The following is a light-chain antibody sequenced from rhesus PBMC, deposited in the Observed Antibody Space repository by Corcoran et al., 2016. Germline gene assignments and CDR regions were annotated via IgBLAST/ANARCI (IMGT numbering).Light chain of an antibody. Sequence: QSAPTQPPSVSGSPGQSVTISCTGTSSDVGGYNYVSWYQQHPGKAPKLMIYDVSKWPSGVSDRFSGSKSGNTASLTISGLQAEDEADYYCCSYTTSNTFVFGSGTKLTVL. CDR3: CSYTTSNTFV. CDR1: SSDVGGYNY. CDR2: DVS. V-gene: IGLV2S7*01. J-gene: IGLJ6*01.